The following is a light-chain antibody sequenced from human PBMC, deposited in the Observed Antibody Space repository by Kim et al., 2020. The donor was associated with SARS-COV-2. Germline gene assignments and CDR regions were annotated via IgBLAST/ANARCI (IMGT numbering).Light chain of an antibody. CDR3: QQYHNWPPWT. V-gene: IGKV3-15*01. Sequence: PGERATLSCRASESVRSNLAWYQQKPGQAPRLLIDGASTRAASIPARFSGSGSGTEFTLTISSLQSEDSAVYYCQQYHNWPPWTFGQGTKVDIK. J-gene: IGKJ1*01. CDR2: GAS. CDR1: ESVRSN.